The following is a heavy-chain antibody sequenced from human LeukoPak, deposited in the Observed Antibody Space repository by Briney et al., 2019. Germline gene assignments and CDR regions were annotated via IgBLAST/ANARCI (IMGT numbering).Heavy chain of an antibody. D-gene: IGHD2-2*01. J-gene: IGHJ5*02. CDR3: ARGVTGRYCSTTSCHWRGWFDP. V-gene: IGHV1-8*03. CDR2: MNPNSGNT. Sequence: ASVKVSCKASGYTFTSYDINWVRQATGQGLEWMGWMNPNSGNTGYAQKFQGRVTITRNTSISTAYMELSSLRSEDTAVYYCARGVTGRYCSTTSCHWRGWFDPWGQGTLVTVSS. CDR1: GYTFTSYD.